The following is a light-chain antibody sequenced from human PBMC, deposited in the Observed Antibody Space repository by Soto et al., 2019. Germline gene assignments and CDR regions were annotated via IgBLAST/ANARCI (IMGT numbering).Light chain of an antibody. Sequence: EIVLTQSPATLSLSPGERATLSCRASQSVSSYLAWYQQKPGQAPRLLIYDASNRDTGIPARFSGSGSGTDFTLSISSLEPEDLAVYYCRQRRNWPWTFGQGTKVEIK. CDR3: RQRRNWPWT. V-gene: IGKV3-11*01. CDR1: QSVSSY. CDR2: DAS. J-gene: IGKJ1*01.